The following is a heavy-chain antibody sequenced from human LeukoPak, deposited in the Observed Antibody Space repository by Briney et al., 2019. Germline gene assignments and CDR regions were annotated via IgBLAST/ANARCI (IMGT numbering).Heavy chain of an antibody. CDR1: GFTFSSYE. CDR2: ISSSGSTI. D-gene: IGHD3-9*01. Sequence: GGSLRLSCAASGFTFSSYEMNWVRQAPGKGLEWVSYISSSGSTIYYADSVKGRFTIPRDNAKNSLYLQMNSLRAEDTAVYYCARASLRYFDWLLGTGMDVWGKGTTVTVSS. V-gene: IGHV3-48*03. J-gene: IGHJ6*04. CDR3: ARASLRYFDWLLGTGMDV.